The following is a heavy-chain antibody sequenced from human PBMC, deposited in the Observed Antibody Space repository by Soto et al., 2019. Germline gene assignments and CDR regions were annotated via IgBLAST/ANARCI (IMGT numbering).Heavy chain of an antibody. Sequence: GGAVRLSCAESGFTFSSYVMHLVRQAPGKGLEWVAVIWYDGSNKYYADSVKGRFTISRDNSKNTLYLQMNSLRAEDTAVYYCARELAAAGHYYYYYYGMDVWGQGTTVTVSS. CDR2: IWYDGSNK. V-gene: IGHV3-33*01. D-gene: IGHD6-13*01. J-gene: IGHJ6*02. CDR3: ARELAAAGHYYYYYYGMDV. CDR1: GFTFSSYV.